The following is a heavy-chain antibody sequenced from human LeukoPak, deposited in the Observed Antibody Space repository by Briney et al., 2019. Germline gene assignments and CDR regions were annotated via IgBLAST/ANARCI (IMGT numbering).Heavy chain of an antibody. D-gene: IGHD6-19*01. CDR3: AKDMGSSGRNAFDI. CDR1: GFTFDGYA. Sequence: GGSLRLSCAASGFTFDGYAMPWVRQAPGKGLEWVSGISWNSGSIGYADSVKGRFTISRDNAKNSLYLQMNSLRAEDTALYYCAKDMGSSGRNAFDIWGQGTMVTASS. J-gene: IGHJ3*02. CDR2: ISWNSGSI. V-gene: IGHV3-9*01.